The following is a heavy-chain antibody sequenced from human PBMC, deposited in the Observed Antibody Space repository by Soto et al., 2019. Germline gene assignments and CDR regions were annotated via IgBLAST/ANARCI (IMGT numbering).Heavy chain of an antibody. D-gene: IGHD5-18*01. CDR1: GGSISRYY. Sequence: PSETLSLTCTVSGGSISRYYWSWIRQPPEQGLEWIGYIYYSGSTNYIPSLKSRVTISVDTSKNQFSLKLSSVTAADTAVYYCAREGYSYGDTKAFDIWGQGTMVTV. CDR2: IYYSGST. J-gene: IGHJ3*02. CDR3: AREGYSYGDTKAFDI. V-gene: IGHV4-59*01.